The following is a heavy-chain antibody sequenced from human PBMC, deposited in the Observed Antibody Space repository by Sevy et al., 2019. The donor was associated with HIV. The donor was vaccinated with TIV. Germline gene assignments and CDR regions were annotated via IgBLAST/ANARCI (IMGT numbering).Heavy chain of an antibody. CDR3: ARGGGYSYGPNGLDY. V-gene: IGHV4-59*01. J-gene: IGHJ4*02. Sequence: SETLSLTCTVSGGSISSYYWSWIRQPPGKGLEWIGYIYYSGSTNYDPSLKSRVTISVDTSKNQFSLKLSSVTAADTAVYYCARGGGYSYGPNGLDYWGQGTLVTVSS. CDR1: GGSISSYY. CDR2: IYYSGST. D-gene: IGHD5-18*01.